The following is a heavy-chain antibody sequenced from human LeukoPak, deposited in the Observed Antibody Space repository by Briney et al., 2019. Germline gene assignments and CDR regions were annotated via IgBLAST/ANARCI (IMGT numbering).Heavy chain of an antibody. Sequence: GGSLRLSCAASGFTFSSYWMSWVRQAPGKGLEWVANIKEDGSEKYYVDSVKGRFTISRDNAKSSLFLQMNSLRAEDTAVYYCVRVADSRGYYFPKDYWGQGTLVTVSP. CDR1: GFTFSSYW. CDR3: VRVADSRGYYFPKDY. J-gene: IGHJ4*02. D-gene: IGHD3-22*01. CDR2: IKEDGSEK. V-gene: IGHV3-7*01.